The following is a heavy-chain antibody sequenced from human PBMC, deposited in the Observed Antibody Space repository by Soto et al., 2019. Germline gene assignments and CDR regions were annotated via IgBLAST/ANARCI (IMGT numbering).Heavy chain of an antibody. D-gene: IGHD3-22*01. CDR1: GFTFSCSE. Sequence: PGGSLRLSCAASGFTFSCSEMNWVRQAPGKGLEWVSYISDSGSPIYYADSVKGRFTISRDNAKNSLYLQMNSLRAEDTAVYYCAREAFTLTDAFDIWGRGTMVTVSS. CDR3: AREAFTLTDAFDI. J-gene: IGHJ3*02. CDR2: ISDSGSPI. V-gene: IGHV3-48*03.